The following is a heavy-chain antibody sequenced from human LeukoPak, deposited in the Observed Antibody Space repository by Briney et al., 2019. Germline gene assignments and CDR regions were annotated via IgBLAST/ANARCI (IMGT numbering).Heavy chain of an antibody. Sequence: GGSLRLSCAASGFTVSSNYMSWVRQAPGKGLEWVSVIYSGGSTYYADSVKGRFPISRHNSKNTLYLQMNSLRAEDTAVYYCASRLWFGELYYWGQGTLVTVSS. V-gene: IGHV3-53*04. CDR3: ASRLWFGELYY. D-gene: IGHD3-10*01. J-gene: IGHJ4*02. CDR2: IYSGGST. CDR1: GFTVSSNY.